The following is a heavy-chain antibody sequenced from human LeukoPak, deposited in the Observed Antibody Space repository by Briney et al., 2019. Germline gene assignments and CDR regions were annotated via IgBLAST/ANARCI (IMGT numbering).Heavy chain of an antibody. Sequence: SETLSLTCTVSGGSVSSGSYYWSWIRQPPGKGLEWIGYIYYSGSTNYNPSLKSRVTISVDTSKNQFSLKLSSVTAADTDVYYCARVSEMATIKSYRYFDYWGQGTLVTVSS. V-gene: IGHV4-61*01. D-gene: IGHD5-12*01. CDR3: ARVSEMATIKSYRYFDY. J-gene: IGHJ4*02. CDR1: GGSVSSGSYY. CDR2: IYYSGST.